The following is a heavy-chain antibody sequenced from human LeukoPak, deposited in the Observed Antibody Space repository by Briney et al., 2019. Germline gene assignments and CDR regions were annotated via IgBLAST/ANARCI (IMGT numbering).Heavy chain of an antibody. CDR2: ISGSGGST. J-gene: IGHJ4*02. D-gene: IGHD6-13*01. Sequence: GGPLRLSCAASGFTFSSYAMSWVRQAPGKGLEWVSAISGSGGSTYYADSVKGRFTISRDNSKNTLYLQMNSLRAEDTAVYYCAKDTGYSSSWYTGWGQGTLVTVSS. CDR1: GFTFSSYA. V-gene: IGHV3-23*01. CDR3: AKDTGYSSSWYTG.